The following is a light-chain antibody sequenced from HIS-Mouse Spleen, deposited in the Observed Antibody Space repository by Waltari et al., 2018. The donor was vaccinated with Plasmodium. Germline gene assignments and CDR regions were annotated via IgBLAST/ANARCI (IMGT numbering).Light chain of an antibody. V-gene: IGLV3-9*01. CDR2: RDS. CDR1: HIGSKN. CDR3: QVWDSSTVV. Sequence: SYELTQPLAVSVALGHTARITWGGNHIGSKNVHWYQQKPCKAPVLVIYRDSNRPSGIPERFSGSNSGNTATLTISRAQAGDEADYSCQVWDSSTVVFGGGTKLTVL. J-gene: IGLJ2*01.